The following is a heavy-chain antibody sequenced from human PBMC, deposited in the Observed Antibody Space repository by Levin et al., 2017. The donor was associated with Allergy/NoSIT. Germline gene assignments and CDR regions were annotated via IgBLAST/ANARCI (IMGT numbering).Heavy chain of an antibody. V-gene: IGHV4-59*08. J-gene: IGHJ6*02. CDR3: ARLNAITMVRGQNYNYHSMDG. CDR1: GGSISGYY. CDR2: IHYSGIT. D-gene: IGHD3-10*01. Sequence: PSETLSLTCTVSGGSISGYYWSWVRRPPGKGLEWIGYIHYSGITNYDPSLKSRVTMSVDTSKNQFSLNLSSVTAADTAVYYCARLNAITMVRGQNYNYHSMDGWGQGTTVTVSS.